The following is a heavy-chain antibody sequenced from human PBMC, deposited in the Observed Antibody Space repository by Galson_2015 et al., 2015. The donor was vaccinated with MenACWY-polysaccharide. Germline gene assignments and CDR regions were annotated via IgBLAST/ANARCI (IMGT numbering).Heavy chain of an antibody. Sequence: SLRLSCAVSNVTLRTYAMSWVRQPPGKGLEWVSSVGGSGGGRYYADSVRGRFTISRDNSKNTLYLEMSSLRAEDTAIYYCAKDAIAGIVLTPLRVPLHRWGQGTLVAVSS. CDR1: NVTLRTYA. D-gene: IGHD6-13*01. V-gene: IGHV3-23*01. CDR3: AKDAIAGIVLTPLRVPLHR. CDR2: VGGSGGGR. J-gene: IGHJ1*01.